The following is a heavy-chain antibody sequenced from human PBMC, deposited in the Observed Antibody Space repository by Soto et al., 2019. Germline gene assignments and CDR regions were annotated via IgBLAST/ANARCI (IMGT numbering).Heavy chain of an antibody. Sequence: EVQLVGSGGGLVQPGGSLRLSCAASGFSFSTYWMAWVRQAPGKGLEWVANIKEDGSEKYSVDSVEGRFSISRDNAKNSLYLHMNSLRAEDTAVYYCARWYSGSSGMDVWGQGTTVTVSS. D-gene: IGHD6-6*01. V-gene: IGHV3-7*01. CDR2: IKEDGSEK. CDR3: ARWYSGSSGMDV. J-gene: IGHJ6*02. CDR1: GFSFSTYW.